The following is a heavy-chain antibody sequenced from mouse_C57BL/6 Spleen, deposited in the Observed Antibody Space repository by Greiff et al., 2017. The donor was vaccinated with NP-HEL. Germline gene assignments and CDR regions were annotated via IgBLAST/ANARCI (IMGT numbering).Heavy chain of an antibody. D-gene: IGHD2-1*01. CDR3: ARTDYGNYEHFDY. J-gene: IGHJ2*01. CDR2: ISSGSSTI. V-gene: IGHV5-17*01. CDR1: GFTFSDYG. Sequence: VQLKESGGGLVKPGGSLKLSCAASGFTFSDYGMHWVRQAPEKGLEWVAYISSGSSTIYYADTVKGRFTISRDNAKNTLFLQMTSLRSEDTAMYYCARTDYGNYEHFDYWGQGTTLTVSS.